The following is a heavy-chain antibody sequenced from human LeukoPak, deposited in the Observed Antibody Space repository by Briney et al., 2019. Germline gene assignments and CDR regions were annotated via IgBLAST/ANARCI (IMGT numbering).Heavy chain of an antibody. CDR2: ISYDGSNK. V-gene: IGHV3-30-3*01. Sequence: PGRSLRLSCAASGFTFSSYAMHWVRQAPGKGLEWVAVISYDGSNKYYADSVKGRFTISRDNSKNTLYLQMNSLRAEDTAVYYCAKGTKWSNYAFDIWGQGTMVTVSS. CDR3: AKGTKWSNYAFDI. D-gene: IGHD2-15*01. CDR1: GFTFSSYA. J-gene: IGHJ3*02.